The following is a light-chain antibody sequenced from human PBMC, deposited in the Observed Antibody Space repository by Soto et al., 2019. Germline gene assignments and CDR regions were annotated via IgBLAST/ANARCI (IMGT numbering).Light chain of an antibody. CDR3: QQYVASPPSWT. CDR1: QSVSSGY. Sequence: EIVLTQSPGTLSLSPGERATLSCRSSQSVSSGYLAWYQQKPGQAPRLLIFRAFNRATGIPDRFSGSGSGTDFTLTISRLEPEDAVYYCQQYVASPPSWTFGQGTKVEIK. CDR2: RAF. J-gene: IGKJ1*01. V-gene: IGKV3-20*01.